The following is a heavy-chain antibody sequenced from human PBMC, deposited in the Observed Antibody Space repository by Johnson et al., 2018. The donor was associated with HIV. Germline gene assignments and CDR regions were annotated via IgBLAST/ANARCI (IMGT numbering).Heavy chain of an antibody. CDR2: ISYDGSNK. J-gene: IGHJ3*02. D-gene: IGHD2-8*01. CDR1: GFTFSSYA. V-gene: IGHV3-30-3*01. Sequence: QVQLVESGGGVVQPGRSLRLSCAASGFTFSSYAVHWVRQAPGKGLEWVAVISYDGSNKYYADSVKGRFTISRDNSKNTLYLQMNSLRAEDTAVYYCARLKNGAFDIWGQGTMVTVSS. CDR3: ARLKNGAFDI.